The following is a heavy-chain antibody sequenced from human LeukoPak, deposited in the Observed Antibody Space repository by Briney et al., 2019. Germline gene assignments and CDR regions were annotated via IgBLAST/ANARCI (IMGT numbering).Heavy chain of an antibody. D-gene: IGHD3-3*01. CDR2: INHSGST. CDR1: GGSFSGYY. J-gene: IGHJ4*02. CDR3: ARTYYDFWSGYYDDY. Sequence: SETLSLTCAVYGGSFSGYYWSWIRQPPGKGLEWIGEINHSGSTNYNPSLKSRVTISVDTSKNQFSLKLSSVTAADTAVYYCARTYYDFWSGYYDDYWGQGTLVTVSS. V-gene: IGHV4-34*01.